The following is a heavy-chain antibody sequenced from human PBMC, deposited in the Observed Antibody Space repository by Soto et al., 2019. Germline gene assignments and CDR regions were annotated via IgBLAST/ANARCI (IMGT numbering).Heavy chain of an antibody. J-gene: IGHJ6*02. CDR3: AREDDGGDSLDV. V-gene: IGHV4-30-4*08. CDR2: IHHSGSI. Sequence: SETLSLTCPVSGDYTSSDYYHWTWIRQSPGKGLEWIGYIHHSGSILYNPSLKSRVTISVDTSKNQFSLHLTSVTAADTAVYFCAREDDGGDSLDVWGQGTTVTVSS. CDR1: GDYTSSDYYH. D-gene: IGHD2-21*02.